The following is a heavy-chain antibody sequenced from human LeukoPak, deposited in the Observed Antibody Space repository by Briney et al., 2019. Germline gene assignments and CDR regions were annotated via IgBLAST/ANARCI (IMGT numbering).Heavy chain of an antibody. CDR1: GFTFDDYA. J-gene: IGHJ4*02. CDR3: ARGFGVANGIDY. CDR2: ISWNSGSI. D-gene: IGHD3-3*01. V-gene: IGHV3-9*01. Sequence: QPGRSLRLSCAASGFTFDDYAMHWVRQAPGKGLEWVSGISWNSGSIGYADSVKGRFTISRDNAKNSLYLQMNSLRAEDTAVYYCARGFGVANGIDYWGQGTLVTVSS.